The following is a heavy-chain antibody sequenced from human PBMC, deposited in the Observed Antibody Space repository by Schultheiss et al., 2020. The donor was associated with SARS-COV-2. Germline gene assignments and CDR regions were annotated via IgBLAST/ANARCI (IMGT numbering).Heavy chain of an antibody. J-gene: IGHJ6*02. Sequence: GESLKISCAASGFTLSSYGMHWVRQAPGKGLEWVAVISYDGSNKYYADSVKGRFTISRDNSKNTLYLQMNSLRAEDTAVYFCAKEDSGSYYVYYYYYGMDVWGQGTTVTVSS. CDR2: ISYDGSNK. D-gene: IGHD1-26*01. CDR3: AKEDSGSYYVYYYYYGMDV. CDR1: GFTLSSYG. V-gene: IGHV3-30*18.